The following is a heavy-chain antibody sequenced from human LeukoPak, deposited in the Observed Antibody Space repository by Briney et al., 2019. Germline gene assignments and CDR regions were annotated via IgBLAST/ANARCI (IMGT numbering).Heavy chain of an antibody. CDR1: GFTFSSYA. CDR3: AKLWLPYYYGIDV. D-gene: IGHD6-19*01. J-gene: IGHJ6*02. Sequence: PGGSLRLSCAASGFTFSSYAMSWARQAPGKGLEWVSGISGSGGSTYYADSVKGRFTISRDNSKNTLYLQMSSLRAEDTAVYYCAKLWLPYYYGIDVWGQGTTVTVAS. CDR2: ISGSGGST. V-gene: IGHV3-23*01.